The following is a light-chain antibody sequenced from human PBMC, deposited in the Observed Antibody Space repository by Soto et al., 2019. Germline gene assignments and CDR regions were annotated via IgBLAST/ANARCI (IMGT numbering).Light chain of an antibody. CDR2: DAS. V-gene: IGKV3-11*01. J-gene: IGKJ3*01. CDR3: LAKGT. Sequence: EIVLTQSPATLSLSPGERATLSCRASQSVSSYLAWYQQKPGQAPRLLIYDASNRATGIPARFSGSGSGTDFTLIISCLEPEDFAVYYCLAKGTFGPGTKVDIK. CDR1: QSVSSY.